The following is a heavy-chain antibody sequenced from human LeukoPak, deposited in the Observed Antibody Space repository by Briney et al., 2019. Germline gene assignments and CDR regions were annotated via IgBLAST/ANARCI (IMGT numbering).Heavy chain of an antibody. CDR1: GGSFSGYY. CDR2: INHSGST. D-gene: IGHD4-17*01. Sequence: SETLSLTCAVYGGSFSGYYWSWIRQPPGKGLEWIGEINHSGSTNYNPSLKSRVTMSVDASENQFSLKLSSVTAADTAVYSCARDPTVRIGTDVWGQGTTVTVSS. V-gene: IGHV4-34*01. CDR3: ARDPTVRIGTDV. J-gene: IGHJ6*02.